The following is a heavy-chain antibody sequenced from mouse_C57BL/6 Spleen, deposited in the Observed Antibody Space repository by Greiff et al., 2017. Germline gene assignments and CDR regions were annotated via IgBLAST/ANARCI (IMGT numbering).Heavy chain of an antibody. CDR1: GYTFTSYG. D-gene: IGHD2-2*01. J-gene: IGHJ2*01. Sequence: VNVVESGAELARPGASVKLSCKASGYTFTSYGISWVKQRPGQGLEWIGEIYPRSGNTYYNEKFKGKATLTADKSSSTAYMELRSLTSEDSAVYVCATYGYDEEFDYWGQGTTLTVSS. V-gene: IGHV1-81*01. CDR3: ATYGYDEEFDY. CDR2: IYPRSGNT.